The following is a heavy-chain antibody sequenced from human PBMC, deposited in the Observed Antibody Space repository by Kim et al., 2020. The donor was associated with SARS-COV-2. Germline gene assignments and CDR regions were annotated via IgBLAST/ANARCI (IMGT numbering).Heavy chain of an antibody. CDR3: QVSAVATDWGAFDI. CDR1: GFTFSGGW. J-gene: IGHJ3*02. V-gene: IGHV3-15*01. D-gene: IGHD5-12*01. CDR2: IKSKNAGETI. Sequence: GGSLRLSCVGSGFTFSGGWMSWVRQAPGKGLELVGRIKSKNAGETIDYAAPVEGRFTISRDDSKNTVYLVMNSLKTEDTGLYYCQVSAVATDWGAFDIWG.